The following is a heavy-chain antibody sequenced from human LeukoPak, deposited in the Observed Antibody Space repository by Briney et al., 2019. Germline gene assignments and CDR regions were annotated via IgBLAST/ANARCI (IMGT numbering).Heavy chain of an antibody. J-gene: IGHJ5*02. V-gene: IGHV4-4*09. CDR2: ISASGRT. Sequence: PSETLSLTCVVSGASISRHYWSWIRQPPGKGLEWIGYISASGRTNYNPALKSRATISGDTSNNQFSLRLTSVTAADTAVYYCARHRENSYESSHMGFDPWGPGTLVTVSS. CDR3: ARHRENSYESSHMGFDP. D-gene: IGHD3-22*01. CDR1: GASISRHY.